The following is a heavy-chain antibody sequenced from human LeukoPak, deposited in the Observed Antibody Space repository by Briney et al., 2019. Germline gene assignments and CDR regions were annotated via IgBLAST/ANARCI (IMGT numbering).Heavy chain of an antibody. CDR3: AGLVDSNWYHEVLRGRDY. V-gene: IGHV3-11*04. CDR1: GFTVSSNY. J-gene: IGHJ4*02. D-gene: IGHD6-13*01. Sequence: GGSLRLSCAASGFTVSSNYMSWVRQAPGKGLQWLSYISSSGGTIYYADSVKGRFTISRDNAKNSLYLQMNSLRAEDTAVYYCAGLVDSNWYHEVLRGRDYWGQGTLVTVSS. CDR2: ISSSGGTI.